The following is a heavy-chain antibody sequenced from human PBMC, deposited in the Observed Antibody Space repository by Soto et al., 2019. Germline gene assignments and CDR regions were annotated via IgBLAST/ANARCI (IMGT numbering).Heavy chain of an antibody. V-gene: IGHV5-51*01. CDR1: GYNFAGYW. D-gene: IGHD3-3*01. Sequence: GESLKTSCKGSGYNFAGYWIAWVRQMPGKGLELMGIIYPSDSDTRYRPSFQGQVTISADKSNSSAYLQWSSLRASDTAMDYCARGGVSTRTFDYWGQGTPVTVSS. CDR3: ARGGVSTRTFDY. CDR2: IYPSDSDT. J-gene: IGHJ4*02.